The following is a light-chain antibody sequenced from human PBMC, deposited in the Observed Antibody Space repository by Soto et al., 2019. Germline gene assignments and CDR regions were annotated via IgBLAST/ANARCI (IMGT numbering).Light chain of an antibody. Sequence: DIPMTQSPSTLSASVGDRVTMTCRASQSISSWLAWYQQKPEKAPNLLIYKASSLESGVPSRFSATGSGTEFTLTISTLQPDDFATYYCQPYIRYPLTFGQGTRLEI. CDR2: KAS. V-gene: IGKV1-5*03. J-gene: IGKJ5*01. CDR3: QPYIRYPLT. CDR1: QSISSW.